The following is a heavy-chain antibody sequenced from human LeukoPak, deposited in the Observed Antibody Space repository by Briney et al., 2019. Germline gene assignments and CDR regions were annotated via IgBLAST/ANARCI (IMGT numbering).Heavy chain of an antibody. J-gene: IGHJ6*03. CDR2: INHRGST. CDR1: GGSFSGYY. Sequence: PSETLSLTCAVYGGSFSGYYWSWIRQPPGKGLEWIGEINHRGSTNYNPSLKSRVTISVDTSKNQFSLKLSSVTAADTAVYYCARGLWDSSGYYYGYYYYYMDVWGKGTTVTVSS. CDR3: ARGLWDSSGYYYGYYYYYMDV. V-gene: IGHV4-34*01. D-gene: IGHD3-22*01.